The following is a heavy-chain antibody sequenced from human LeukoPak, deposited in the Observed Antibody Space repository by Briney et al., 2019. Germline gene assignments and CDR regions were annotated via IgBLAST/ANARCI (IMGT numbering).Heavy chain of an antibody. CDR1: GYTFSGYY. Sequence: ASVKVSCKASGYTFSGYYIHWVRQAPGQGLEWMGWINPNTGGTKYAQKFQGRVTMTRDTSISTAYMELSRLRSDDTAVYYCARDPTSKGYEYWFDPWGQGTLVIVSS. J-gene: IGHJ5*02. CDR2: INPNTGGT. D-gene: IGHD5-18*01. CDR3: ARDPTSKGYEYWFDP. V-gene: IGHV1-2*02.